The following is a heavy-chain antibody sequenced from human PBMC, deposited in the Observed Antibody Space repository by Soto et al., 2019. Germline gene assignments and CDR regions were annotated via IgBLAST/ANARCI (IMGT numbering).Heavy chain of an antibody. CDR2: IIPIYGTA. CDR1: GGTFSSSA. D-gene: IGHD2-21*02. J-gene: IGHJ4*02. V-gene: IGHV1-69*01. CDR3: PRWPYCGGDGLGYFDY. Sequence: QVQLVQSGAEVKKPGSSVKVSCKASGGTFSSSAISWVRQAPGQGLEWMGGIIPIYGTANYAQKFQGRVTITAAESTSTAYMELSSLRSEETAVYYCPRWPYCGGDGLGYFDYWGQGTLVTVSS.